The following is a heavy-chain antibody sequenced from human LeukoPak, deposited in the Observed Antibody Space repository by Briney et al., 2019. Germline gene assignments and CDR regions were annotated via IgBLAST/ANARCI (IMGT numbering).Heavy chain of an antibody. D-gene: IGHD2-15*01. Sequence: PGGSLRLSCATSGFTFGSYGMHWVRQAPGKGLQWVTFTSYDRSEEYYADSVKGRFTISRDNSRGTLYLQMNSLTPEDTAVYYCARVYSSYFFDYWGQGTLVTVSS. CDR3: ARVYSSYFFDY. J-gene: IGHJ4*02. V-gene: IGHV3-30*03. CDR2: TSYDRSEE. CDR1: GFTFGSYG.